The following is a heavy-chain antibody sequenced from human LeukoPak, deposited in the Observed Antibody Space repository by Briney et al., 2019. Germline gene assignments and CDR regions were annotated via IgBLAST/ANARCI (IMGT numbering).Heavy chain of an antibody. D-gene: IGHD5-18*01. CDR3: ARVLHGYSYADG. J-gene: IGHJ4*02. Sequence: ASVKVSCKASGYTFTSYGISWVRQAPGQGREWMGWISAYNGNTNYAQKLQGRVTMTTGTSTSTAYMELRSLRSDDTAVYYCARVLHGYSYADGWGQGTLVTVSS. CDR2: ISAYNGNT. CDR1: GYTFTSYG. V-gene: IGHV1-18*01.